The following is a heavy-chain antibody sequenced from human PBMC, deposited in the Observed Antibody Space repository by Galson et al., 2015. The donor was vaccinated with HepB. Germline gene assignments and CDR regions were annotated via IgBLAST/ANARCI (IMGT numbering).Heavy chain of an antibody. Sequence: SLRLSCAASGFTFSSYAMSWVRQAPGKGLEWVGRIKSKTDGGTTDYAAPVKGRFTISRDDSKNTLYLQTNSLKTEDTAVYYCTTRVPYAFDIWGQGTMVTVSS. CDR1: GFTFSSYA. CDR2: IKSKTDGGTT. CDR3: TTRVPYAFDI. J-gene: IGHJ3*02. D-gene: IGHD6-6*01. V-gene: IGHV3-15*01.